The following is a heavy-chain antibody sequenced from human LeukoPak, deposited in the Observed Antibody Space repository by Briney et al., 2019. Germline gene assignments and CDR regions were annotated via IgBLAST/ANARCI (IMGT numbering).Heavy chain of an antibody. CDR1: GGSISSYY. CDR2: IYYSGSA. CDR3: ARGEDIRYFDL. Sequence: SETLSLTCTVSGGSISSYYWSWIRRPPGKGLEWIGYIYYSGSAKYNPSLKSRVTISVDTSKIQFSLKLSSMTAADTAVYYCARGEDIRYFDLWGRGTLVTVSS. D-gene: IGHD2-15*01. J-gene: IGHJ2*01. V-gene: IGHV4-59*01.